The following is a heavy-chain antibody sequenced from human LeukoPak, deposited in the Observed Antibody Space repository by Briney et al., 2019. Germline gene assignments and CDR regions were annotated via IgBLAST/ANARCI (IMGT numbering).Heavy chain of an antibody. V-gene: IGHV4-59*08. J-gene: IGHJ5*02. CDR3: ARHHYDQLVSWFDP. CDR2: IYYTGNT. D-gene: IGHD2-2*01. Sequence: SETLSLTCTVSGGSISDYYWSWIRQPPGKGLEWIGYIYYTGNTNYNPSLKSRVTISVDASKNHYSLKLRSVTAADTAIYYCARHHYDQLVSWFDPWGQGTLVTVSS. CDR1: GGSISDYY.